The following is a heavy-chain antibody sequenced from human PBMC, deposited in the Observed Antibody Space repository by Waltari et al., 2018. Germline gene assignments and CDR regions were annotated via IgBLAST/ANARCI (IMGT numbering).Heavy chain of an antibody. CDR3: ARGALYYGSEIPHDY. J-gene: IGHJ4*02. Sequence: QVQLVQSGAEVKKPGASVKVSCKASGYTFTSYDINWVRQATGQGLEWMGWMNPNSGNTGHAQKFQGRVTMTRNTSISTAYMELNSLRAEDTAVYYCARGALYYGSEIPHDYWGQGTLVTVSS. CDR2: MNPNSGNT. CDR1: GYTFTSYD. D-gene: IGHD3-10*01. V-gene: IGHV1-8*01.